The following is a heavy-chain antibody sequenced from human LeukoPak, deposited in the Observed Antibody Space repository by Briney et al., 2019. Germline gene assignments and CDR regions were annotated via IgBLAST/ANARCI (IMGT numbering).Heavy chain of an antibody. CDR3: ARDRASRVVPAAILVFVNWFVP. CDR2: IYTSGST. CDR1: GGALSRDS. Sequence: LQTLSLTCTVSGGALSRDSTGWIRPPARKGLEWIGRIYTSGSTNSNPSPTSRVTMSVDTSKHQCCLELGSVTAADAVVYYCARDRASRVVPAAILVFVNWFVPWGQGTLVSVSS. J-gene: IGHJ5*02. V-gene: IGHV4-4*07. D-gene: IGHD2-2*01.